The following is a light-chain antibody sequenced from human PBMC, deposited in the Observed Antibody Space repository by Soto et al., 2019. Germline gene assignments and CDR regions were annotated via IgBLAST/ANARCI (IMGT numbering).Light chain of an antibody. CDR3: SSYTNSDTWV. CDR2: EVI. CDR1: SSDVGGYSY. Sequence: QSALTQPASVSGSPGQSITISCTGSSSDVGGYSYVSWYQQYPGKAPKLMIYEVINRPSGVSIRFSGSKSGNTASLTISGLQADDEADYYCSSYTNSDTWVFGGGTKLTVL. J-gene: IGLJ3*02. V-gene: IGLV2-14*01.